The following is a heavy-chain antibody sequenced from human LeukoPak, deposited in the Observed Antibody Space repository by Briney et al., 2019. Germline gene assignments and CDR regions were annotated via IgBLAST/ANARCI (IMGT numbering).Heavy chain of an antibody. J-gene: IGHJ4*02. D-gene: IGHD2-2*01. CDR2: ISGSGGST. CDR1: GFTFSSYA. CDR3: AKGHIVVVPAAYFDY. V-gene: IGHV3-23*01. Sequence: GGFLRLSCAASGFTFSSYAMSWVRQAPGKGLEWVSAISGSGGSTYYADSVKGRFTISRDNSKNTLYLQMNSLRAEDTAVYYCAKGHIVVVPAAYFDYWGQGTLVTVSS.